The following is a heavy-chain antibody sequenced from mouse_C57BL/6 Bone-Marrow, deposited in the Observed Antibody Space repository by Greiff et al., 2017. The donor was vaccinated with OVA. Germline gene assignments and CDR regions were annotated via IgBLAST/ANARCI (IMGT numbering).Heavy chain of an antibody. J-gene: IGHJ3*01. CDR2: IGPGSGST. CDR3: ANHYSNYRAGFAY. Sequence: VQLQQSGAELVKPGASVKISCKASGYTFTDYYLNWVKQRPGQGLEWIGKIGPGSGSTYYNEKFKGKATLTADKSSSTAYMQLSSLTAEDSAVYFCANHYSNYRAGFAYWGQGTLVTVAA. V-gene: IGHV1-77*01. D-gene: IGHD2-5*01. CDR1: GYTFTDYY.